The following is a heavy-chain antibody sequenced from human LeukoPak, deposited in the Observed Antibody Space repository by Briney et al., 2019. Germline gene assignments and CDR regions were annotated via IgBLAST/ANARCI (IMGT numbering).Heavy chain of an antibody. D-gene: IGHD3-22*01. V-gene: IGHV1-18*01. CDR3: ARHVPWGYYDSSGYHAGPQHNWFDP. J-gene: IGHJ5*02. CDR1: GYAFTSYG. CDR2: ISAYNGNT. Sequence: ASVKVSCKASGYAFTSYGISWVRQAPGQGLEWMGWISAYNGNTNYAQKLQGRVTMTTDTSTSTAYMELRSLRSDDTAVYYCARHVPWGYYDSSGYHAGPQHNWFDPWGQGTLVTVSS.